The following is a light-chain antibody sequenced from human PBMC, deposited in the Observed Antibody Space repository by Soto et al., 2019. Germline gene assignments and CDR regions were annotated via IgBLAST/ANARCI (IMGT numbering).Light chain of an antibody. V-gene: IGKV1-5*01. CDR2: DAS. Sequence: DIQMTQSPSTLSTSVGDRVTITCRASQSISNWLAWYQQKPGKAPKLLIYDASNLESGVPSRFSGRGSGTEFTLTIDSLQPDDFATYYCQKYNSYSTFGQGTKVDIK. CDR1: QSISNW. CDR3: QKYNSYST. J-gene: IGKJ1*01.